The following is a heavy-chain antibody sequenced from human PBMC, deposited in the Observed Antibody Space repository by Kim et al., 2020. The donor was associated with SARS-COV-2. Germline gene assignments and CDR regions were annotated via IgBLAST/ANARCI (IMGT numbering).Heavy chain of an antibody. J-gene: IGHJ4*02. V-gene: IGHV3-43D*03. Sequence: DTVKGRSTTARDNSKNSLDLQMNSLKAEDTALYYCAKDLYPHYYGSGMGYWGQGTLVTVSS. D-gene: IGHD3-10*01. CDR3: AKDLYPHYYGSGMGY.